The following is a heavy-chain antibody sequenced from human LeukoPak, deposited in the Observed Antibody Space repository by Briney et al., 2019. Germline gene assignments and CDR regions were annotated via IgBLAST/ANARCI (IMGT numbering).Heavy chain of an antibody. CDR3: ARWPMTNLAFDV. CDR1: DGSISNYY. J-gene: IGHJ3*01. CDR2: IFSSGST. D-gene: IGHD3-22*01. V-gene: IGHV4-59*01. Sequence: PSETLSLTCTVSDGSISNYYWSWIRQPPGKGLEWIGYIFSSGSTTYNPSLKSRLTISVDTSKNQFSLKLSSVTAADTAVYFCARWPMTNLAFDVWGQGTMVTVSS.